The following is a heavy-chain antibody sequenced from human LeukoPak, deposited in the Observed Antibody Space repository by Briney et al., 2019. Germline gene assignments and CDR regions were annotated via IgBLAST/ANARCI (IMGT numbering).Heavy chain of an antibody. CDR1: GFTFSSYA. V-gene: IGHV3-30*04. CDR2: ISYDGSNK. CDR3: ARNYDRSGYVCAFDI. J-gene: IGHJ3*02. Sequence: PGRSLRLSCAASGFTFSSYAMHWVRQAPGKGLEWVAVISYDGSNKYYADSVKGRFTISRDNSKNTLYLQMNSLRAEDTAVYYCARNYDRSGYVCAFDIWGQGTMVTVSS. D-gene: IGHD3-22*01.